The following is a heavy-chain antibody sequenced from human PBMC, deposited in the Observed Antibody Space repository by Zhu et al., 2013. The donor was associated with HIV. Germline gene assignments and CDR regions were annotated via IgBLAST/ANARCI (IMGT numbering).Heavy chain of an antibody. Sequence: QVQLVQSGAEVKKPGASVKVSCKASGYTFTGYYMHWVRQAPGQGLEWMGWINPNSGGTNYAQKFQGWVTMTRDTSISTAYMELSRLRSDDTAVYYCARGTAGRADNNWFDPWGQGTLVTVSS. CDR3: ARGTAGRADNNWFDP. CDR2: INPNSGGT. V-gene: IGHV1-2*04. D-gene: IGHD6-13*01. CDR1: GYTFTGYY. J-gene: IGHJ5*02.